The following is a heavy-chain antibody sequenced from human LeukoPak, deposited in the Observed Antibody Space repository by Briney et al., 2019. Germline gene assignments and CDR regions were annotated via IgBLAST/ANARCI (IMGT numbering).Heavy chain of an antibody. Sequence: GGSLRLSCAASGFTVSSNYMSGVRQAPGKGREGVSVIYSGGDTYYADSVKGRFTISRDNPKNTLSLQMNSLTVGDTAVYYCAREDSTRSGVRELDYWGQGILVTVSS. CDR1: GFTVSSNY. J-gene: IGHJ4*02. CDR2: IYSGGDT. CDR3: AREDSTRSGVRELDY. V-gene: IGHV3-53*01. D-gene: IGHD3-10*01.